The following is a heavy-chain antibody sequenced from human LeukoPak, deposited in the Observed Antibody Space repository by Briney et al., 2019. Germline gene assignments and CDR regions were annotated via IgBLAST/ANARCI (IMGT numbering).Heavy chain of an antibody. CDR3: ARRFTSGCSGDH. CDR1: AYTFSSGW. Sequence: GESLKISCKGSAYTFSSGWIAWVLQMPGKGLEWMGIINPGNSETKYSPSFRGQVTISADKSSNTASLQWHSLKASHTAMYYCARRFTSGCSGDHWGQGTLVTVSS. J-gene: IGHJ5*02. D-gene: IGHD6-19*01. CDR2: INPGNSET. V-gene: IGHV5-51*01.